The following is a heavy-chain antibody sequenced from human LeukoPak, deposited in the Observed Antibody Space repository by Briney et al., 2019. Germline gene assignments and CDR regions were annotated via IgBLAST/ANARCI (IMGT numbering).Heavy chain of an antibody. D-gene: IGHD7-27*01. Sequence: SETLSLTCAVYGGSFSGYYWSWIRQPPGKGLEWIGEINRSGSTNYNTSLKSRVTISVDTSKNQFSLKLSSVTAADTAVYYCARTSWGIDYWGQGTLVTVSS. CDR2: INRSGST. J-gene: IGHJ4*02. CDR3: ARTSWGIDY. CDR1: GGSFSGYY. V-gene: IGHV4-34*01.